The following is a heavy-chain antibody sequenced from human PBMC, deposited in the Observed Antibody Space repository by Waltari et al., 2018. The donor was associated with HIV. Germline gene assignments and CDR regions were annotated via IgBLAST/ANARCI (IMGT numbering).Heavy chain of an antibody. CDR3: ARPPTN. D-gene: IGHD1-26*01. J-gene: IGHJ4*02. CDR2: IYYSGST. V-gene: IGHV4-39*01. CDR1: GGSISSISYY. Sequence: HLQLQESGPGLVKPSETLSLTCTVSGGSISSISYYLGWIRQPPGKGLEWIWSIYYSGSTYYNPSHKSRVTISVDTSKNQFSLKLSSVTAADTAVYYCARPPTNWGQGTLVTVSS.